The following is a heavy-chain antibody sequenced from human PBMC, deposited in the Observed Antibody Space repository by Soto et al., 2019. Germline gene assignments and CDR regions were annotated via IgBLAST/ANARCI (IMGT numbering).Heavy chain of an antibody. CDR1: GGSITNYY. V-gene: IGHV4-59*01. D-gene: IGHD1-26*01. Sequence: SETLSLTCTVSGGSITNYYWSWIRQTPGKGLEWVGSARYSGSTQYNPSLKSRVTTSVDTSKNQISLNLTSVTAADTAVYYCARRGLGARFDYWGQGTLVTVSS. J-gene: IGHJ4*02. CDR2: ARYSGST. CDR3: ARRGLGARFDY.